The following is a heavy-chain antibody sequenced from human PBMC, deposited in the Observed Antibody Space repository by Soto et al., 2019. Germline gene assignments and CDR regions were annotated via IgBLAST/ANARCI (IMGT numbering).Heavy chain of an antibody. CDR3: ARRGSSSWYGY. D-gene: IGHD6-13*01. V-gene: IGHV4-39*01. CDR2: IYYSGST. J-gene: IGHJ4*02. Sequence: QLQLQESGPGLVKPSETLSLTCTVSGGSISSSSYYWGWIRQPPGKGLEWIGSIYYSGSTYYNPSLKSRVTISVDTSKNQFSLKLSSVTAVDTAVYYCARRGSSSWYGYWGQGTLVTVSS. CDR1: GGSISSSSYY.